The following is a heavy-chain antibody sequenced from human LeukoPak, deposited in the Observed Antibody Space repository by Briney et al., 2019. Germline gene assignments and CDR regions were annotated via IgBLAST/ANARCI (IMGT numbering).Heavy chain of an antibody. D-gene: IGHD6-13*01. J-gene: IGHJ4*02. Sequence: ASVKVSCKASGGTFSSYAISWVRQAPGQGLEWMGGIIPIFGTANYAQKFQGRVTITADESTSTAYMELNSLRAEDTAVYYCASSRGSWPDYFDYWGQGTLVTVSS. CDR1: GGTFSSYA. CDR2: IIPIFGTA. V-gene: IGHV1-69*13. CDR3: ASSRGSWPDYFDY.